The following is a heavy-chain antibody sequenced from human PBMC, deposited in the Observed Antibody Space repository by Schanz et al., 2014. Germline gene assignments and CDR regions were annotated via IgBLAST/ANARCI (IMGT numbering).Heavy chain of an antibody. Sequence: EVQLVESGGGLVQPGGSLRLSCAVSGFTVSDHYMDWVRQAPGKGLEWVAAINQAASVQYYVDSVKGRFTISRDNAKNSLYLQMTGLRAEDTAVYYCAAHETLSTTACYPSWGQGTLVAVSS. CDR3: AAHETLSTTACYPS. V-gene: IGHV3-7*03. J-gene: IGHJ4*02. D-gene: IGHD2-2*01. CDR2: INQAASVQ. CDR1: GFTVSDHY.